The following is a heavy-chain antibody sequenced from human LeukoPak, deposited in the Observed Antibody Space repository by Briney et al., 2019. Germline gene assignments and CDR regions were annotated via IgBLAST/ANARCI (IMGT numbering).Heavy chain of an antibody. D-gene: IGHD3-10*01. CDR1: GGSFSGYY. CDR2: INHSGST. J-gene: IGHJ4*02. V-gene: IGHV4-34*01. CDR3: ARGSRTSSMVRGVYPY. Sequence: DPSETLSLTCAVYGGSFSGYYWSWIRQPPGKGLEWIGEINHSGSTNYNPSLKSRVTISVDTPKNQFSLKLSSVTAADTAVYYCARGSRTSSMVRGVYPYWGQGTLVTVSS.